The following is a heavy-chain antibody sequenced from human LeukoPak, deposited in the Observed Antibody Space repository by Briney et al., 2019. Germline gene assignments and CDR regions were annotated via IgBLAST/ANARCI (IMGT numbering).Heavy chain of an antibody. V-gene: IGHV4-30-2*01. CDR3: ARAASGGYCSSTSCYGLNWFDP. CDR2: IYHSGST. CDR1: GGSISSGGYS. Sequence: SETLSLTCAVSGGSISSGGYSWSWIRQPPGKGLEWIGYIYHSGSTYYNPSLKSRVTISVDGSKNQFSLKLSSVTAADTAVYYCARAASGGYCSSTSCYGLNWFDPWGQGTLVTVSS. D-gene: IGHD2-2*01. J-gene: IGHJ5*02.